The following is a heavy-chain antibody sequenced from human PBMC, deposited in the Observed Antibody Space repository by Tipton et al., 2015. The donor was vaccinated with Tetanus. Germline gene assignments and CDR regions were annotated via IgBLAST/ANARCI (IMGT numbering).Heavy chain of an antibody. V-gene: IGHV3-21*01. D-gene: IGHD1-1*01. CDR1: GFLFSRYS. CDR3: ASGSTLDY. J-gene: IGHJ4*02. CDR2: ISSSSSYT. Sequence: SLRLSCAASGFLFSRYSMNWVRQAPGKGLEWVSSISSSSSYTYYADSLKGRFTISRDNAKNSLYLQMNSLTAADTAVYYCASGSTLDYWGQGTLVTVSS.